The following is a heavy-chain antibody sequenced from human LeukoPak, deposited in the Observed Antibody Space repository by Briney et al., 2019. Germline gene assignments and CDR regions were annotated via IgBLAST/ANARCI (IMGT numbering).Heavy chain of an antibody. CDR2: IIPIFGTA. V-gene: IGHV1-69*05. Sequence: SLKVSCTASGGTLTSYAISWVRQAPGQGVEWMGGIIPIFGTANYAQKFQGRVTITTDESTSTAYMELSSLRSEDTAVYYCARDGGAGYSSGLEYYWGQGTLVTVSS. CDR3: ARDGGAGYSSGLEYY. D-gene: IGHD6-19*01. CDR1: GGTLTSYA. J-gene: IGHJ4*02.